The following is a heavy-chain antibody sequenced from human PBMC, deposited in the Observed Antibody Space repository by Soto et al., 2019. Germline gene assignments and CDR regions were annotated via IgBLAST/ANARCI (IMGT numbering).Heavy chain of an antibody. J-gene: IGHJ6*03. D-gene: IGHD3-9*01. Sequence: SETLSLTCTVSGGSISSYYWSWIRQPPGKGLEWIGYIYYSGSTNYNPSLKSRVTISVDTSKNQFSLKLSSVTAADTAVYYCARGFYYDILTGYYTPYYYMDVWGKGTTVTVSS. V-gene: IGHV4-59*01. CDR2: IYYSGST. CDR1: GGSISSYY. CDR3: ARGFYYDILTGYYTPYYYMDV.